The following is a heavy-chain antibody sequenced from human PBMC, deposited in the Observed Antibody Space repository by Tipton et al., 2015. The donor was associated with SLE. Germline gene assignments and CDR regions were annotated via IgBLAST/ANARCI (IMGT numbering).Heavy chain of an antibody. CDR2: IYYSGST. J-gene: IGHJ1*01. Sequence: TLSLTCAVYGGSFSGYYWSWIRQPPGKGLEWIGYIYYSGSTNYNPSLKSRVTISVDTSKNQFSLKLSSVTAADTAVYYCAIGIAAAEYFQHWGQGTLVTVSS. D-gene: IGHD6-13*01. CDR3: AIGIAAAEYFQH. CDR1: GGSFSGYY. V-gene: IGHV4-59*01.